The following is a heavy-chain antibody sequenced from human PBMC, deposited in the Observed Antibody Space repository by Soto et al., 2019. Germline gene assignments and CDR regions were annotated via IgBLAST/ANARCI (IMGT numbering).Heavy chain of an antibody. CDR2: ISAYNGNT. J-gene: IGHJ5*02. CDR1: GYTFTSYG. Sequence: QVQLVQSGAEVKKPGASVKVSCKASGYTFTSYGISWVRQAPGQGLEWMGWISAYNGNTNYAQKLQGRVTMTTDTXXSXAXXELRSLRSDDTAVYYCARDPLYYDFWSGSANWFDPWGQGTLVTVSS. CDR3: ARDPLYYDFWSGSANWFDP. D-gene: IGHD3-3*01. V-gene: IGHV1-18*01.